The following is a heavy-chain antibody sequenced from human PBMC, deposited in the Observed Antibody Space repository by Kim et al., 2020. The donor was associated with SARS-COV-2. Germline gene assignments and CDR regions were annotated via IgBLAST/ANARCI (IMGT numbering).Heavy chain of an antibody. J-gene: IGHJ4*02. Sequence: SYANSVKGRFTISRDNSKNTLYLQMNSLRAEDTAVYYCARGGYGLYYFDYWGQGTLVTVSS. V-gene: IGHV3-53*01. CDR3: ARGGYGLYYFDY. D-gene: IGHD5-12*01.